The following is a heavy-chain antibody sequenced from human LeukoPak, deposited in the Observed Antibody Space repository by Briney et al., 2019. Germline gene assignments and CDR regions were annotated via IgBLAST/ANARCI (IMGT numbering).Heavy chain of an antibody. CDR3: ARKSLYSGYDYDGEIDY. V-gene: IGHV1-18*04. CDR1: GYTFTSYG. J-gene: IGHJ4*02. D-gene: IGHD5-12*01. Sequence: ASVTVSCKASGYTFTSYGISWVRQAPGQGLEWMGWISAYNGNTNYAQKLQGRVTMTTDTSTSTAYMELRSLRSDDTAVYYCARKSLYSGYDYDGEIDYWGQGTLVTVSS. CDR2: ISAYNGNT.